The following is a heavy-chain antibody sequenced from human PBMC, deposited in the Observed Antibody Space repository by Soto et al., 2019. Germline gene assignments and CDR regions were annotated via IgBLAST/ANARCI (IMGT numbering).Heavy chain of an antibody. CDR3: CVIKRRDQYSTSGYWFDP. CDR1: GFTFSHAW. D-gene: IGHD4-4*01. V-gene: IGHV3-15*01. Sequence: EMHLVDSGGGLVKPGGSLRLSSAASGFTFSHAWMSWVREAPGKGLEWVGRIKSKADGETKDYGAPVRGRFTISRDDSQDILYLHMNSLRIEDTAVYYCCVIKRRDQYSTSGYWFDPWGPGTLVTVSS. CDR2: IKSKADGETK. J-gene: IGHJ5*02.